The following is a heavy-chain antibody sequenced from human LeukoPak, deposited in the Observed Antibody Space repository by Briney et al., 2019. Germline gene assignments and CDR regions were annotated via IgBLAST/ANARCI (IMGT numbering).Heavy chain of an antibody. D-gene: IGHD6-13*01. J-gene: IGHJ6*02. V-gene: IGHV1-2*04. CDR1: GYTFTGYY. Sequence: ASVKVSCKASGYTFTGYYMHWVRQAPGQGLEWMGWINPNSGGTNYAQKFQGWVTMTRDTSISTAYMELSRLRSDDTAVYYCAREGLYSSSWYGLDYYYGMDVWGQGTTVTVSS. CDR3: AREGLYSSSWYGLDYYYGMDV. CDR2: INPNSGGT.